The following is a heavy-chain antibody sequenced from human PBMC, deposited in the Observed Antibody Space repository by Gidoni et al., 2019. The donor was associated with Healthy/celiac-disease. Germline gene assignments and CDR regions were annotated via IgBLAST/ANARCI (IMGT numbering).Heavy chain of an antibody. Sequence: QVQLQESGPGLVKPSEPMSLTCAVSGYSISSGYYWGWIRQPPGKGLEWIGSIYHSGSTYYNPSLKSRVTISVDTSKNQFSLKLSSVTAADTAVYYCASRYSGYDYRIDYWGQGTLVTVSS. J-gene: IGHJ4*02. CDR2: IYHSGST. CDR1: GYSISSGYY. CDR3: ASRYSGYDYRIDY. D-gene: IGHD5-12*01. V-gene: IGHV4-38-2*01.